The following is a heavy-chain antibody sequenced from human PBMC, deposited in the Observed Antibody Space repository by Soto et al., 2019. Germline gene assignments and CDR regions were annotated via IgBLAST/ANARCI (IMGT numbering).Heavy chain of an antibody. V-gene: IGHV1-18*01. Sequence: ASVKVSCKASGYTFTSYGISWVRQAPGQGLEWMGWISAYNGNTNYAQKLQGRVTMSTDTSTSTAYMELRGLRSDDTAVYYCARDLIPTYYYDSSGYYGGLHDAFDIWGQGTMVTVSS. CDR1: GYTFTSYG. J-gene: IGHJ3*02. CDR2: ISAYNGNT. CDR3: ARDLIPTYYYDSSGYYGGLHDAFDI. D-gene: IGHD3-22*01.